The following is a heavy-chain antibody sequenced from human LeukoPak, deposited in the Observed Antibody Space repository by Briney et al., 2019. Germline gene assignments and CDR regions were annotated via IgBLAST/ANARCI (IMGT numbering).Heavy chain of an antibody. Sequence: GASVKVSCTASGYTFTGYYMHWVRQAPGQGLKWMGWINPNSGGTNYAQKFQGRVTMTRDTSISAAYMELSRLRSADTAVYYCARGGAGEGYCSSSSCYGHDYWGQGTLVTVSS. V-gene: IGHV1-2*02. CDR3: ARGGAGEGYCSSSSCYGHDY. J-gene: IGHJ4*02. D-gene: IGHD2-15*01. CDR1: GYTFTGYY. CDR2: INPNSGGT.